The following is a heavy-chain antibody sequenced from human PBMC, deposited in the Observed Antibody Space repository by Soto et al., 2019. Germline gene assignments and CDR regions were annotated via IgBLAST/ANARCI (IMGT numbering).Heavy chain of an antibody. J-gene: IGHJ5*02. CDR3: AKFKGYCSSTSCHYTHLYNWFDP. V-gene: IGHV3-23*01. CDR1: GFTFSSYA. Sequence: GGSLRLSCAASGFTFSSYAMSWVRQAPGKGLEWVSAISGSGGSTYYADSVKGRFTISRDNSKTTLYLQMNSLRAEDTAVYYCAKFKGYCSSTSCHYTHLYNWFDPWGQGTLVTVSS. CDR2: ISGSGGST. D-gene: IGHD2-2*01.